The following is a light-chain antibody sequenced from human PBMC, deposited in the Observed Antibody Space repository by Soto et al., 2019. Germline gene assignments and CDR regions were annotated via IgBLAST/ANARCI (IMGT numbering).Light chain of an antibody. J-gene: IGKJ1*01. Sequence: DIHMTQSPSTLSASVGERAIITCWASQSISSWLAWYQQKPGKAPKLLIYDASSLESGVPSRFSGSGSGTEFTLTISSLQPDDFATYYCQQYNSYSPTFGQGTEVDI. CDR2: DAS. CDR3: QQYNSYSPT. CDR1: QSISSW. V-gene: IGKV1-5*01.